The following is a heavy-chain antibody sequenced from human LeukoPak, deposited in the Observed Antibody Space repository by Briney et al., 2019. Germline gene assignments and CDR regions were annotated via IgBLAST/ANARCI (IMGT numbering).Heavy chain of an antibody. Sequence: GRSLRLSCAASGFTFSIYGMHWVRQAPGKGLQWVAAILNDGSNQYYADSVKGRFTISRDNSKNTLYLQMNSLRTEDTGVYYCASAVTTRAPLDYWGQGTLVTVSS. V-gene: IGHV3-30*03. J-gene: IGHJ4*02. CDR3: ASAVTTRAPLDY. CDR1: GFTFSIYG. CDR2: ILNDGSNQ. D-gene: IGHD4-17*01.